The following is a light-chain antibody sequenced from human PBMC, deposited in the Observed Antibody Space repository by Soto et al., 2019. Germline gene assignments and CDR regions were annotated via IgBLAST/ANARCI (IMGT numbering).Light chain of an antibody. V-gene: IGLV2-14*03. Sequence: QSALTQPASVSGSPGQSITISCTGASSDFDGYKYVSWYQQLPGKAPKLIIYDVTSRPSGVSNRFSGSNSDNTASLTISGLQTEDEADYYCSSYTGSSTWVFGGGTKLTVL. CDR2: DVT. J-gene: IGLJ3*02. CDR1: SSDFDGYKY. CDR3: SSYTGSSTWV.